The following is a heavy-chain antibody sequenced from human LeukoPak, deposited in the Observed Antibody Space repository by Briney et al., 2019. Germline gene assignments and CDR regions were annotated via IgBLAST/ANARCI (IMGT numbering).Heavy chain of an antibody. CDR3: AMAYSYYGMDV. D-gene: IGHD4-11*01. J-gene: IGHJ6*02. CDR1: GFTVSSNY. CDR2: IYSGGST. Sequence: GGSLRLSCAASGFTVSSNYMSWVRQAPGKGLEWVSVIYSGGSTYYADSVKGRFTISRGNSKNTLYLQMNSLRAEDTAVYYGAMAYSYYGMDVWGQGTTVTVSS. V-gene: IGHV3-66*01.